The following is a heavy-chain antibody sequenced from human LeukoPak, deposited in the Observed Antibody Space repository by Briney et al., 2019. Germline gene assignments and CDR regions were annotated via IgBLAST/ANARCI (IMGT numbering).Heavy chain of an antibody. V-gene: IGHV1-2*02. CDR2: INPNSGGT. D-gene: IGHD3-22*01. CDR3: ARSRIVGGGPCLY. J-gene: IGHJ4*02. Sequence: GASVKVSCKASGYTFTGHYMHWVRQAPGQGLEWMGWINPNSGGTNYAQKFQGRVTMTRDTSISTAYMELSRLRSDDTAVYYCARSRIVGGGPCLYWGQGTLVTVSS. CDR1: GYTFTGHY.